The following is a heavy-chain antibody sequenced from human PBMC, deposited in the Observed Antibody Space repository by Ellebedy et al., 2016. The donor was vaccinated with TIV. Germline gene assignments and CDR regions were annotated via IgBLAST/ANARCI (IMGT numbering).Heavy chain of an antibody. CDR3: STLSDTGY. V-gene: IGHV3-74*01. CDR1: GFTFSRHW. J-gene: IGHJ4*01. CDR2: INGDGGFT. D-gene: IGHD2-21*02. Sequence: GESLKISCAASGFTFSRHWMHWIRQAPGKGLVWFSRINGDGGFTSHADFVKGRFTISRVNAKNTLYLQMNSLKAEDTAMYYCSTLSDTGYWGHGTLVTVSS.